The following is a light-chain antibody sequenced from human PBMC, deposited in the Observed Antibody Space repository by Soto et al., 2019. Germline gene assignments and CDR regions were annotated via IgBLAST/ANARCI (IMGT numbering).Light chain of an antibody. CDR1: SSNVGRNT. CDR2: SNN. V-gene: IGLV1-44*01. Sequence: QSALTQPPSASGTPGQRVTISCSGSSSNVGRNTVNWYQQLPGTAPKLLIYSNNQRPSGVPDRFSGSKSGTSASLAISGLQSEDEADYYCAAWDDSLNAVVFGGGTQLTVL. J-gene: IGLJ2*01. CDR3: AAWDDSLNAVV.